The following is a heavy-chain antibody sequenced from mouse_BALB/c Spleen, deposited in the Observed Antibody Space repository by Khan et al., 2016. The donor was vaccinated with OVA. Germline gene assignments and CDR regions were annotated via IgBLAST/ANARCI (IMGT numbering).Heavy chain of an antibody. J-gene: IGHJ1*01. CDR2: IAPANGDT. CDR3: DHPSYDPRFFEV. CDR1: GFTIKDTY. D-gene: IGHD2-3*01. V-gene: IGHV14-3*02. Sequence: EVQLQQSGAELVKPGASVRLSCTASGFTIKDTYIHWVKQRPEQGLEWIGRIAPANGDTNYDPKFQDKATITSDTSSNTSYLQLRSLTSEDTAVYYWDHPSYDPRFFEVWGAGTTVTVSS.